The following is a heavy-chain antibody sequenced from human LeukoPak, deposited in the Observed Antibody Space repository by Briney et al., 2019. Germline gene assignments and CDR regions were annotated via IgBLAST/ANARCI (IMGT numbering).Heavy chain of an antibody. J-gene: IGHJ4*02. D-gene: IGHD4-17*01. V-gene: IGHV4-34*01. CDR3: ARALYGRVNY. CDR1: GGSFSGYY. Sequence: SETLSLTCAVYGGSFSGYYWSWIRQPPGKGLEWIGEINHSGSTNYNPSLKSRVTISVDTSKNQFSLKLSSVTAADTAVYYRARALYGRVNYWGQGTLVTVSS. CDR2: INHSGST.